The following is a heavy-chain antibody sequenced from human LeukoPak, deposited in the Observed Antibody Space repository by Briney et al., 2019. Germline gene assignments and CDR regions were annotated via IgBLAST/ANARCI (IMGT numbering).Heavy chain of an antibody. D-gene: IGHD5-12*01. CDR1: GFTFNTYT. V-gene: IGHV3-30*02. CDR3: VSHPRGYGIFHI. CDR2: IQYYLNAK. Sequence: GGSLRLSCTASGFTFNTYTIHWVRQAPRQGQERVAFIQYYLNAKHYSDSSTGRFTISRDISPNTLYLQMNSLRADDTAVYYCVSHPRGYGIFHIWGQGTMITVSS. J-gene: IGHJ3*02.